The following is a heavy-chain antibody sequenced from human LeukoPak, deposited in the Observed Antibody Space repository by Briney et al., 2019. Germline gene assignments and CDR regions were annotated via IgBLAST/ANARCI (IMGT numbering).Heavy chain of an antibody. J-gene: IGHJ6*04. D-gene: IGHD3-10*02. V-gene: IGHV3-30*02. CDR2: IRHDGTNI. CDR3: AELGITMVGGV. Sequence: PGGSLRLSCAATGVTFSSFGMHWVRQSPGKGLEWVALIRHDGTNIYYADSVKGRFTISRDNSKNTLYLQMKSLRPEDTAVYYCAELGITMVGGVWGKGTTVTISS. CDR1: GVTFSSFG.